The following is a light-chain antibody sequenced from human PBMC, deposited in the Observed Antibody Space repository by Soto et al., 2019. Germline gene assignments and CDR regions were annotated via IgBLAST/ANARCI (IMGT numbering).Light chain of an antibody. CDR3: SSYTSSSTYV. J-gene: IGLJ1*01. CDR1: SSDVGGYDY. V-gene: IGLV2-14*01. Sequence: QSALTQPPSVSGSPGQAITISCTGTSSDVGGYDYVSWYQQHPGKAPKLMISEVSNRPSGVSNRFSGSKSGNTASLTISGLQAEDEADYYCSSYTSSSTYVFGTGTKLTVL. CDR2: EVS.